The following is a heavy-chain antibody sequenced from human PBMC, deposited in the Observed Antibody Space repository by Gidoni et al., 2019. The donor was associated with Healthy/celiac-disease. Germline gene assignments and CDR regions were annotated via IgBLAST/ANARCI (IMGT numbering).Heavy chain of an antibody. CDR2: SYSGGST. D-gene: IGHD6-19*01. CDR1: GFTVSSHY. Sequence: EVQLVESGGGLIQPGGSLRLSCAASGFTVSSHYMSWVRQAPGKGLEWVSVSYSGGSTYYADSVKGRFTISRDNSKNTLYLQMNSLRAEDTAVYYCASLAPYSSGWFDYWGQGTLVTVSS. V-gene: IGHV3-53*01. CDR3: ASLAPYSSGWFDY. J-gene: IGHJ4*02.